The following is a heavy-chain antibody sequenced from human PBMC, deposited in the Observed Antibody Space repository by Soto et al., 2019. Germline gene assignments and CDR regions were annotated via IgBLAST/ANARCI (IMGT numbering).Heavy chain of an antibody. CDR1: GGSISSSSYY. V-gene: IGHV4-39*01. CDR2: IYNSGST. CDR3: ARHPKYNWNANF. D-gene: IGHD1-1*01. Sequence: SETLSLTCTVSGGSISSSSYYWGWIRQPPGKGLEWIGSIYNSGSTYYNPSLKSRVTISVDTSKNQFSLKLSSVTAADTAVYYCARHPKYNWNANFWGQGTLVTVSS. J-gene: IGHJ4*02.